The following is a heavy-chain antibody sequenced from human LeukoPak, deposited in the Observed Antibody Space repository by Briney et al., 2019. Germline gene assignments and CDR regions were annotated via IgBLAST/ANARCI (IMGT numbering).Heavy chain of an antibody. V-gene: IGHV3-23*01. CDR1: GFTFSSYA. CDR2: ISGSGGST. Sequence: GGSLRLSCAASGFTFSSYATSWVRQAPGKGLEWVSAISGSGGSTYYADSVKGRFTISRDNSKNTLYLQMNSLRAEDTAVYYCALPVGATLADYWGQGTLVTVSS. D-gene: IGHD1-26*01. CDR3: ALPVGATLADY. J-gene: IGHJ4*02.